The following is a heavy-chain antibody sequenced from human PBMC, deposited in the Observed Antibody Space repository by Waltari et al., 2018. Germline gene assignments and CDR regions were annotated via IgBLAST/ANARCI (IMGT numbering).Heavy chain of an antibody. CDR3: ARGRGYCSGGSCYYYYFDY. Sequence: VQLQQWGAGLLKPSETLSLTCAAYGGSFSGYYWSWIRQPPGTGLEWIGEINHSGSTNYNPSLKSRVTISVDTSKNQFSLKLSSVTAADTAVYYCARGRGYCSGGSCYYYYFDYWGQGTLVTVSS. J-gene: IGHJ4*02. CDR1: GGSFSGYY. V-gene: IGHV4-34*01. CDR2: INHSGST. D-gene: IGHD2-15*01.